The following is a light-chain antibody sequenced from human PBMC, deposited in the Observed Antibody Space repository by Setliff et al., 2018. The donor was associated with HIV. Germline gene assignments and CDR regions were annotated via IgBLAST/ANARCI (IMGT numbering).Light chain of an antibody. V-gene: IGLV2-14*03. CDR3: ASHRDTNTLEV. Sequence: QSALAQPASVSGSPGQSITISCSGTNSDIGSHDYVSWYQQHPGKAPKLIIFSVTYRPSGVSDRFSGSKSGNTASLTISGLQPEDEADYYCASHRDTNTLEVLGTGTKVTVL. J-gene: IGLJ1*01. CDR1: NSDIGSHDY. CDR2: SVT.